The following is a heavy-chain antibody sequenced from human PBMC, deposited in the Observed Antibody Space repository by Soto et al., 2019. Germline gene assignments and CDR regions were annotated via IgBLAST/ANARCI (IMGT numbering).Heavy chain of an antibody. CDR3: AKGSVLRYFDWLYDYMDV. V-gene: IGHV3-23*01. Sequence: GGSLRLSCAASGFTFSSYAMSWVRQAPGKGLEWVSAISGSGGSTYYADSVKGRFTISRDNSKNTLYLQMNSLRAEDTAVYYCAKGSVLRYFDWLYDYMDVWGKGTTVTVSS. CDR1: GFTFSSYA. J-gene: IGHJ6*03. CDR2: ISGSGGST. D-gene: IGHD3-9*01.